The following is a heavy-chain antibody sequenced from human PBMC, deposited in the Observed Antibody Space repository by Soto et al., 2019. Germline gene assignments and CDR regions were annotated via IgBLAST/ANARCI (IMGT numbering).Heavy chain of an antibody. Sequence: GGSLRLSCEASGFIFSDFGMHWVRQAPGKGLEWVAVISYDGNNKYYAQSVKGRFTISRDNSKNTLFLNMDSLRPEDTAVYHCVKGDLDTAVVNSPDAFDFWGPQYLGTPFDPRDHGTLVTVSS. CDR2: ISYDGNNK. D-gene: IGHD5-18*01. CDR3: VKGDLDTAVVNSPDAFDFWGPQYLGTPFDP. V-gene: IGHV3-30*18. CDR1: GFIFSDFG. J-gene: IGHJ5*02.